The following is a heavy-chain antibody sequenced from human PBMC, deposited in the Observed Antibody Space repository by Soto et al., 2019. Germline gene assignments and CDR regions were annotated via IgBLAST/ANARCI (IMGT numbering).Heavy chain of an antibody. J-gene: IGHJ4*02. V-gene: IGHV3-23*01. CDR3: AKSLYYYDSSGYYGY. D-gene: IGHD3-22*01. CDR1: GFPFSSYA. Sequence: PGGSLSLSCAASGFPFSSYAMSWVRQAPGKGLEWVSAISGSGGSTYYADSVKGRFTISRDNSKNTLYLQMNSLRAEDTAVYYCAKSLYYYDSSGYYGYWGQGTLVTVSS. CDR2: ISGSGGST.